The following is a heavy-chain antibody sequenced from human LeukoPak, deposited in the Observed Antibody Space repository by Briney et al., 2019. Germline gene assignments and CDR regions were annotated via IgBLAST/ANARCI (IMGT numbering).Heavy chain of an antibody. CDR1: GGSLSSYY. D-gene: IGHD6-19*01. J-gene: IGHJ4*02. Sequence: SETLSLTCTVSGGSLSSYYWSWIRQPAGKGLEWIGRIYTSGSTNYNPSLKSRVTMSVDTSKNQFSLKLSSVTAADTAVYYCARDGQWLLPASYFDYWGQETLVTVSS. CDR3: ARDGQWLLPASYFDY. V-gene: IGHV4-4*07. CDR2: IYTSGST.